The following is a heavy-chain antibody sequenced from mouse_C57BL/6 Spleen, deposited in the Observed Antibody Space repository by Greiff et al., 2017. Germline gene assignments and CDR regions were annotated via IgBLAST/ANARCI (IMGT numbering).Heavy chain of an antibody. V-gene: IGHV1-50*01. Sequence: QVQLQQPGAELVKPGASVKLSCKASGYTFTSYWMQWVKQRPGQGLEWIGEIDPSDSYTNYNQKFKGKATLTVDTSSSTAYMQLSSLTSEDTAVYYCARGESLYSFDYWGQGTSVTVSS. CDR2: IDPSDSYT. J-gene: IGHJ2*02. CDR1: GYTFTSYW. D-gene: IGHD2-1*01. CDR3: ARGESLYSFDY.